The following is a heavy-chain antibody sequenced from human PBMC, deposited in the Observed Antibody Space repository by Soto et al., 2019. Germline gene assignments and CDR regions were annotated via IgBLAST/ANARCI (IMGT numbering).Heavy chain of an antibody. CDR3: ARISTTSYFDF. J-gene: IGHJ4*02. CDR1: GFTFSDHY. V-gene: IGHV3-72*01. Sequence: GGSLRLSCAASGFTFSDHYMDWVRQAPGKGLEWVGRIRKKANSYTTEYAASVKGRFTISRDDSKNSMYLQMNSLKTEDTAVYFCARISTTSYFDFWGQGTLVTV. CDR2: IRKKANSYTT. D-gene: IGHD4-17*01.